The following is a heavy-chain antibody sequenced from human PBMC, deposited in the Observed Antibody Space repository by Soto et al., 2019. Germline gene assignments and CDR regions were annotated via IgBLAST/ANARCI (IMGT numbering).Heavy chain of an antibody. D-gene: IGHD2-2*01. CDR2: INPNGGRT. V-gene: IGHV1-46*01. J-gene: IGHJ5*02. CDR3: ARDGCSSTTCSGGGTWFDP. Sequence: QVQLVQSGAEVKKPGASVKVSCKASGYTFTSYYMHWVRQAPGQGLEWMGIINPNGGRTNYAQKFQGRVTMTRDTSTSTVYMELSSLRSEDTAVYYCARDGCSSTTCSGGGTWFDPWGQGTLVTVSS. CDR1: GYTFTSYY.